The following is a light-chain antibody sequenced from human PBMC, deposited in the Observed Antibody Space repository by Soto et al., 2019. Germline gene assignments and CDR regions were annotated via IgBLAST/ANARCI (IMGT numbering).Light chain of an antibody. CDR3: QQYGSSALT. Sequence: IVLTQSPGTLYLSPGERATLSCRASQSVSSSYLAWYQQKPGQAPRLLIYSTSSRATGIPDRFSGSGSGTDFTLTISRLEPEDFVLYYCQQYGSSALTFGGGTKVEIK. J-gene: IGKJ4*01. CDR1: QSVSSSY. V-gene: IGKV3-20*01. CDR2: STS.